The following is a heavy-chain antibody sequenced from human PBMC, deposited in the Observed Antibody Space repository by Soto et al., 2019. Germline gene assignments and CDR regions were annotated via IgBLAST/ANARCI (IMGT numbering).Heavy chain of an antibody. D-gene: IGHD3-22*01. CDR3: ASTMYYYDSSGPAHMDV. CDR1: GGSISSYY. CDR2: IYYSGST. V-gene: IGHV4-59*01. Sequence: PSETLSLTCTVSGGSISSYYWSWIRQPPGKGLEWIGYIYYSGSTNYNPSLKSRATISVDTSKNQFSLKLSSVTAADTAVYYCASTMYYYDSSGPAHMDVWGQGTTVTVSS. J-gene: IGHJ6*02.